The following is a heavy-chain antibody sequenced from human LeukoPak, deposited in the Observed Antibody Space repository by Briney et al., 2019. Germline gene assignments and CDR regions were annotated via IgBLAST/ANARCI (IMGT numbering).Heavy chain of an antibody. J-gene: IGHJ3*02. Sequence: SETLSLTCAVYGGSFSSNYWSWIRQPPGKGLEWIGYIYYRGNTKYTPSLKNRVSMSIDTSKNQFSLKLSSVTAADTAVYYCARDLNANDAFDIWGQGTRVTVSA. V-gene: IGHV4-59*01. CDR2: IYYRGNT. CDR3: ARDLNANDAFDI. D-gene: IGHD3-9*01. CDR1: GGSFSSNY.